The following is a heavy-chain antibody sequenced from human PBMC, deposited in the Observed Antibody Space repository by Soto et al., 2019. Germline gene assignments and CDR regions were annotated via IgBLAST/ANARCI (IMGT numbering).Heavy chain of an antibody. V-gene: IGHV3-30-3*01. CDR1: GFTFSYHA. D-gene: IGHD1-1*01. J-gene: IGHJ6*02. CDR2: ISYDGDNK. CDR3: ARGTTTSAFSAMDV. Sequence: QVQLVESGGGVVQPGRSLRLSCAASGFTFSYHALNWVRQAPGKGLEWVAVISYDGDNKYIAESVKGRFTISRDNSKHTVSLQMNSLRAEDTAMYFCARGTTTSAFSAMDVWGQGTTVPVSS.